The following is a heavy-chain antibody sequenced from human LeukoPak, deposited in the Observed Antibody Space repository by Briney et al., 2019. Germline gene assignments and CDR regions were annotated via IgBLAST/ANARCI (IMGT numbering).Heavy chain of an antibody. CDR3: ARAVAGDDAFDI. V-gene: IGHV4-39*01. J-gene: IGHJ3*02. CDR2: TYYSGST. CDR1: GGSISRRTYY. D-gene: IGHD6-19*01. Sequence: PSETLSLTCTVSGGSISRRTYYWGWIRQPPGKGLEWIGSTYYSGSTNYNPSLKSRVTIYIDTSKNQFSLKLSSVTAADTAVYYCARAVAGDDAFDIWGQGTMVTVSS.